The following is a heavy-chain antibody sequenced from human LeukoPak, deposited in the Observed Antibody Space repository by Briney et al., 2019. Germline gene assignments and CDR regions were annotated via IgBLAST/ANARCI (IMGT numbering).Heavy chain of an antibody. CDR2: ISAGGST. Sequence: PSETLSLTRTVSGGSLSIHYWSWIRQPAGEGLEWVGLISAGGSTNYNPSLKSRVAMSVDTSKNQFSLKLSSVTAADTAVYYCARDMVREPYNCFESWGQGTLVTVAS. CDR3: ARDMVREPYNCFES. J-gene: IGHJ5*01. D-gene: IGHD3-10*01. V-gene: IGHV4-4*07. CDR1: GGSLSIHY.